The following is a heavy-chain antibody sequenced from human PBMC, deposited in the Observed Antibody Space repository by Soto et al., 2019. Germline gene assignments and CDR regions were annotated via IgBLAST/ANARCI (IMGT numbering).Heavy chain of an antibody. CDR2: IYYSGST. J-gene: IGHJ6*03. CDR1: GGSISSYY. V-gene: IGHV4-59*01. CDR3: ARERGTYGDYEIGPYYYYYYYMDV. D-gene: IGHD4-17*01. Sequence: SETLSLTYTVSGGSISSYYWSWIRQPPGKGLEWIGYIYYSGSTNYNPSLKSRVTISVDTSKNQFSLKLSSVTAADTAVYYCARERGTYGDYEIGPYYYYYYYMDVWGKGTTVTVSS.